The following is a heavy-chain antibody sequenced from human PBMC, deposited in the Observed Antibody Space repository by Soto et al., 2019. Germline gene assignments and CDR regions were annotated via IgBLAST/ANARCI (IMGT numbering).Heavy chain of an antibody. Sequence: GGSLRLSCAASGFTFSSYAMHWVRQAPGKGLEWVAVISYDGSNKYYADSVKGRFTISRDNSKNTLYLQMNSLRAEDTAVYYCARDGGRSSDYYGMDVWGQGTTVTVSS. CDR3: ARDGGRSSDYYGMDV. CDR2: ISYDGSNK. CDR1: GFTFSSYA. J-gene: IGHJ6*02. D-gene: IGHD1-26*01. V-gene: IGHV3-30-3*01.